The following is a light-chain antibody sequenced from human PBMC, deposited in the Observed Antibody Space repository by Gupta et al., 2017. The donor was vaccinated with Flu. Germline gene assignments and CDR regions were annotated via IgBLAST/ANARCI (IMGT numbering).Light chain of an antibody. CDR3: CSYAGSCPYV. V-gene: IGLV2-23*02. J-gene: IGLJ1*01. CDR1: SDDVGSYDF. Sequence: QSALTQPASVSGSPGQSITISCTGTSDDVGSYDFVSWYQLHPGKAPKLLIYEVTKRPSGVSNRFSGTKSGNTAFLTISGRQAEDESDYYCCSYAGSCPYVFGTGTKVTVL. CDR2: EVT.